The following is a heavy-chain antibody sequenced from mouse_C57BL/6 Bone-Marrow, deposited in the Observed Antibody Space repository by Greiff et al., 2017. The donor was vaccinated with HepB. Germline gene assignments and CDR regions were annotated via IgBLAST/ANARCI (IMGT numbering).Heavy chain of an antibody. Sequence: QVQLQQPGAELVKPGASVKLSCKASGYTFTSYWMQWVKQRPGQGLEWIGEIDPSDSYTNYNQKFKGKATLTVDTSSSTAYMQLSSLTSEDTAVYYCARLDSSGFYFDYWGQGTTLTVSS. CDR2: IDPSDSYT. CDR1: GYTFTSYW. CDR3: ARLDSSGFYFDY. J-gene: IGHJ2*01. V-gene: IGHV1-50*01. D-gene: IGHD3-2*02.